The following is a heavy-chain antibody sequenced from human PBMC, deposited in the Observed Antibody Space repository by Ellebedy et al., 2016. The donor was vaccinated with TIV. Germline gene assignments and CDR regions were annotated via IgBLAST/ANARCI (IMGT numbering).Heavy chain of an antibody. Sequence: SETLSLXXTVSGGSISSGGYYWSWIRQHPGKGLEWIGYIYYSGSTYYNPSLKSRVIISVDTSKNQFSLKLSSVTAADTAVYYCARDASNPHYYYYYGMDVWGQGTTVTVS. V-gene: IGHV4-31*03. J-gene: IGHJ6*02. CDR2: IYYSGST. CDR3: ARDASNPHYYYYYGMDV. CDR1: GGSISSGGYY. D-gene: IGHD4-11*01.